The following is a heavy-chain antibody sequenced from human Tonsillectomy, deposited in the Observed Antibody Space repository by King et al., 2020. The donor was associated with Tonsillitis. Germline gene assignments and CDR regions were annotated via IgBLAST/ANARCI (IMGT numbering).Heavy chain of an antibody. V-gene: IGHV5-51*03. J-gene: IGHJ4*01. CDR3: ASRYYGSGSHLYY. Sequence: QLVQSGAEVKKPGESLKISCKGSGYTFTTYWIDWVRQMPGKGLEWMGIIYPGDSDTSYSPSFQDQVTISADKSISTAYLQWSSLKASDTAMYYCASRYYGSGSHLYYWGHGTLVTVSS. CDR2: IYPGDSDT. CDR1: GYTFTTYW. D-gene: IGHD3-10*01.